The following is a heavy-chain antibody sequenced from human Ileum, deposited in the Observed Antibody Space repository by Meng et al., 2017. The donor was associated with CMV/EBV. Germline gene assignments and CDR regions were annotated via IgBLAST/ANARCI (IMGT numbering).Heavy chain of an antibody. V-gene: IGHV2-5*02. CDR3: AHKAPADGIFDS. CDR2: IYWDNTK. CDR1: GFSLTTSGVG. Sequence: QIHFQESGPTLVKPTQTLTLTCTFPGFSLTTSGVGVGWILQPPGKALEWLALIYWDNTKHYSPSLNSRLSITRDTSKNQVVLTLTTMDPVDTATYYCAHKAPADGIFDSWGQGALVTVSS. D-gene: IGHD6-13*01. J-gene: IGHJ4*02.